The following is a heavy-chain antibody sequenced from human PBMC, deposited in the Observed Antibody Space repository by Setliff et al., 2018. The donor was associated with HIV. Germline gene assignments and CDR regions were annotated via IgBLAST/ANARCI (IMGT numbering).Heavy chain of an antibody. CDR1: GYTFTNYG. V-gene: IGHV1-2*02. Sequence: ASVKVSCKTSGYTFTNYGISWVRQAPGQGLEWMGWIDPNSGGTTYAQKFQGRVTMTRDTSISTVYLELSRLRSDDTAVYYCARDLAPYYYDSSGDAFDIWGQGTMVTVSS. CDR3: ARDLAPYYYDSSGDAFDI. D-gene: IGHD3-22*01. CDR2: IDPNSGGT. J-gene: IGHJ3*02.